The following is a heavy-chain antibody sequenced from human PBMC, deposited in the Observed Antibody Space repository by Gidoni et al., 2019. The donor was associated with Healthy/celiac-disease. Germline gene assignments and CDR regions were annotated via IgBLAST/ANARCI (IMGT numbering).Heavy chain of an antibody. V-gene: IGHV4-39*01. D-gene: IGHD6-19*01. J-gene: IGHJ2*01. CDR1: GGSISSSSYY. Sequence: QLQLQESGPGLGKPSETLSLTGTVPGGSISSSSYYWGWIRQPPGKGLEWIGSIYYSGSTYYNPSLKSRVTISVDTSKNQFSLKLSSVTAADTAVYYCARRHSSGWGGSWYFDLWGRGTLVTVSS. CDR3: ARRHSSGWGGSWYFDL. CDR2: IYYSGST.